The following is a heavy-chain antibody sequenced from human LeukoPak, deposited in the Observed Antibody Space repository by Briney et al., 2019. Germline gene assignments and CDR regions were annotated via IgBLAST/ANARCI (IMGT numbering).Heavy chain of an antibody. CDR2: ISDDGSNK. V-gene: IGHV3-30*03. CDR1: GFTFSSYS. CDR3: ARDPIIVLMVYALDY. J-gene: IGHJ4*02. D-gene: IGHD2-8*01. Sequence: PGGSLRLSCAASGFTFSSYSMNWVRQAPGKGLEWVAVISDDGSNKYYADSVKGRFTISRDNSKNTLYLQMNSLRAEDTAVYYCARDPIIVLMVYALDYWGQGTLVTVSS.